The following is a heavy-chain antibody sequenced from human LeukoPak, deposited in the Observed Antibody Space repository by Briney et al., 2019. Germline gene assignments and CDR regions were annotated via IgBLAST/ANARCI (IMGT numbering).Heavy chain of an antibody. CDR3: ARDYRRATGAFDI. CDR2: ISSSSSYI. D-gene: IGHD1-26*01. V-gene: IGHV3-21*01. J-gene: IGHJ3*02. Sequence: PGGSLRLSCAASGFTFSSYSMNWVRQAPGKGLEWVSSISSSSSYIYYADSVKGRFTISRDNAKNSLYLQMNSLRAEDTAVYYCARDYRRATGAFDIWGQGTMVTVSS. CDR1: GFTFSSYS.